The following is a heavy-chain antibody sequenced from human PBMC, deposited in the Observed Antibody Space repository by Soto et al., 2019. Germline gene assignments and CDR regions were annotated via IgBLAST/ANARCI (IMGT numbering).Heavy chain of an antibody. CDR3: ARRDSGGFFRFFDY. CDR2: TGSGTGPG. V-gene: IGHV1-69*06. D-gene: IGHD2-15*01. Sequence: SVKVSCKASGGSLSTNPISWVRQAPGQGLEWMGGTGSGTGPGNNAQKFQGRLTVTADKSTSTVYMELTNLSSEDTAVYYCARRDSGGFFRFFDYWGQGTLVTVSS. J-gene: IGHJ4*02. CDR1: GGSLSTNP.